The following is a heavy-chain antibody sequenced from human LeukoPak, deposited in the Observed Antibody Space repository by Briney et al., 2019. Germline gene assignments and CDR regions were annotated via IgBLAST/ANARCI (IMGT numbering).Heavy chain of an antibody. D-gene: IGHD3-9*01. V-gene: IGHV3-23*01. CDR3: AKDGQIYFDWLFPFDY. Sequence: PGGSLRLSCAASGFTFGTYAMNWVRQAPGKWLEWVSAISVTGGSTYYADSVKGRFTISRDNSKNMLYLQMDSLRAEDTAVYYCAKDGQIYFDWLFPFDYWGQGTLVTVSS. CDR2: ISVTGGST. CDR1: GFTFGTYA. J-gene: IGHJ4*02.